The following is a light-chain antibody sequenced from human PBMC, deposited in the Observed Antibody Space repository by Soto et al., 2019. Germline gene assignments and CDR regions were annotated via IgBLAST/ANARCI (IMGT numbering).Light chain of an antibody. CDR1: QSINTY. Sequence: ETVLTQSPATLSVSPGERATLTCRASQSINTYLVWYQQKPGQAPRLLIHDASKRATGIPARFSGSGSGTDFILTISSLEPEDFAVYYCQQRSNWVWTFGQGTKVEIK. CDR3: QQRSNWVWT. J-gene: IGKJ1*01. V-gene: IGKV3-11*01. CDR2: DAS.